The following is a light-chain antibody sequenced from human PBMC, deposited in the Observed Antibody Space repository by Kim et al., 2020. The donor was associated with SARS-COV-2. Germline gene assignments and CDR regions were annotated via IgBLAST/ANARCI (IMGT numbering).Light chain of an antibody. Sequence: QSVLTQPPSASGSPGQSVTIPCTGTSSDVGNYNSVSWYQQHPGKAPKLMIYDVTKRPSGVPARFSGSKSGNTASLTVSGLQAEDEAEYYCSSYAGSNTYVSGTGTKVTVL. V-gene: IGLV2-8*01. CDR1: SSDVGNYNS. J-gene: IGLJ1*01. CDR2: DVT. CDR3: SSYAGSNTYV.